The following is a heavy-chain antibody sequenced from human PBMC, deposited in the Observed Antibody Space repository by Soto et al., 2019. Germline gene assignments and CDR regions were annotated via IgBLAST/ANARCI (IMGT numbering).Heavy chain of an antibody. CDR2: ISYDGSNK. CDR1: GFTFSSYG. CDR3: ANVHDTREMATIISDY. V-gene: IGHV3-30*18. Sequence: GGSLRLSCAASGFTFSSYGMHWVRQAPGKGLEWVAVISYDGSNKYYADSVKGRFTISRDNSKNTLYLQMNSLRAEDTAVYYCANVHDTREMATIISDYWGQGTLVTVSS. D-gene: IGHD5-12*01. J-gene: IGHJ4*02.